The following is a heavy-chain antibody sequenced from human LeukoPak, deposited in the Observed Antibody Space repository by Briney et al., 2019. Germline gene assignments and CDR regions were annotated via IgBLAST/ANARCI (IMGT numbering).Heavy chain of an antibody. CDR3: ARALGMAALDY. D-gene: IGHD6-25*01. V-gene: IGHV3-33*01. Sequence: GGSLRLSCAASGFTFSSYGMHWVRQAPGKGLEWVAVIWYDGSNKYYADSVKGRFTISRDNPKNTLYLQMNSLRAEDTAVYYCARALGMAALDYWGQGTLVTVSS. CDR2: IWYDGSNK. J-gene: IGHJ4*02. CDR1: GFTFSSYG.